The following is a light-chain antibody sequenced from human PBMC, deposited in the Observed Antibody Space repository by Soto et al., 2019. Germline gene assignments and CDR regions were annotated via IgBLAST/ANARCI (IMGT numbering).Light chain of an antibody. V-gene: IGKV3-11*01. Sequence: PGERATLSCRASQLVSSYSAWYQHKPGQAPRLLIYDASDRAPGVPARFSGSGSGTDFTLTISSLEPEDFAVYYCQQRSNWPPAFGQGTKVEIK. CDR3: QQRSNWPPA. CDR2: DAS. J-gene: IGKJ1*01. CDR1: QLVSSY.